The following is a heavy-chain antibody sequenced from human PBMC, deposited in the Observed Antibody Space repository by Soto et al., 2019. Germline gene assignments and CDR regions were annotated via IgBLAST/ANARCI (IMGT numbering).Heavy chain of an antibody. D-gene: IGHD4-17*01. V-gene: IGHV1-46*01. CDR1: GYTFTSYY. Sequence: ASLKVSCKASGYTFTSYYMHWVRQAPGQGLEWMGIINPSGGSTSYAQKFQGRVTMTRDTSTSTVYMELSSLRSEDTAVYYCARVAGDYDPWYWRQGTLVTISS. J-gene: IGHJ4*02. CDR3: ARVAGDYDPWY. CDR2: INPSGGST.